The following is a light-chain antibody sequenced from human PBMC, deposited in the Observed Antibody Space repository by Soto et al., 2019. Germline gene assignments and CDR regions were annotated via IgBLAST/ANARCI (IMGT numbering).Light chain of an antibody. CDR2: DDD. Sequence: QSVMTQPPSVSAAPGQRVTISCSGSSSNIGGNSVSWYQQLPGTAPKLLIYDDDKRPSGIPDRFSGSKSGTSATLGITGFQTGDDAYYYCGSWDSSLSAYVFATGTKVTVL. CDR1: SSNIGGNS. V-gene: IGLV1-51*01. CDR3: GSWDSSLSAYV. J-gene: IGLJ1*01.